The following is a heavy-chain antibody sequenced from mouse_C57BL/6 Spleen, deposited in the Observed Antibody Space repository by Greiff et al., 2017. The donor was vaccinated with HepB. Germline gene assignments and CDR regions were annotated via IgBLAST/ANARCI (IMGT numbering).Heavy chain of an antibody. CDR2: IDPNSGGT. V-gene: IGHV1-72*01. J-gene: IGHJ2*01. D-gene: IGHD1-1*01. CDR3: ERLDGITTVVRRDYFDY. CDR1: GYTFTSYW. Sequence: QVQLQQPGAELVKPGASVKLSCKASGYTFTSYWMHWVKQRPGRGLEWIGRIDPNSGGTKYNEKFKSKATLTVDKPSSTAYMQLSSLTSEDSAVYYCERLDGITTVVRRDYFDYWGQGTTLTVSS.